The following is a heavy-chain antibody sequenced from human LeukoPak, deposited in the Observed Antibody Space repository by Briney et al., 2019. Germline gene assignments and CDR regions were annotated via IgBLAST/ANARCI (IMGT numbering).Heavy chain of an antibody. CDR2: ISSSGNFI. D-gene: IGHD1-20*01. Sequence: GGSLRLSCAASAFTFSSYTMNWVRQAPGKGLEWVASISSSGNFIYYGDSVKGRFTISRDNAKNSLYLQMNSLRGDDTAVYYCAGVRYNWNSDYWGQGTLVSVSS. CDR1: AFTFSSYT. CDR3: AGVRYNWNSDY. V-gene: IGHV3-21*01. J-gene: IGHJ4*02.